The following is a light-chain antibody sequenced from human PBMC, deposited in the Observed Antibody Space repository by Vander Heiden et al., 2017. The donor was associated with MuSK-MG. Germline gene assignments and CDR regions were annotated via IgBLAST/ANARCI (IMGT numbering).Light chain of an antibody. CDR1: QSVSSY. CDR3: QQLSYWPPYT. V-gene: IGKV3-11*01. J-gene: IGKJ2*01. Sequence: EIVLTQSPATLSLSPGERATLSCRASQSVSSYLAWYQQKPGQAPRLLIYDASNRATGIPARFSGSGYGTDFTLTSSIREPEDFAVYYCQQLSYWPPYTFGQGTKLEIK. CDR2: DAS.